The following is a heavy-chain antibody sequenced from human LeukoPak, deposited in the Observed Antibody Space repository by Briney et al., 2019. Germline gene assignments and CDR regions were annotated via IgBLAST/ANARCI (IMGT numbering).Heavy chain of an antibody. Sequence: SETLSLTCTVSGGSISSYYWSWIRQPAGKGLEWIGRIYTSGSTNYNPSLKSRVTISVDTSKNQFSLKLSSVTAADTAVYYCARDRGDYPTYYYYYMDVWGKGTTVTVSS. CDR2: IYTSGST. V-gene: IGHV4-4*07. CDR3: ARDRGDYPTYYYYYMDV. J-gene: IGHJ6*03. D-gene: IGHD4-17*01. CDR1: GGSISSYY.